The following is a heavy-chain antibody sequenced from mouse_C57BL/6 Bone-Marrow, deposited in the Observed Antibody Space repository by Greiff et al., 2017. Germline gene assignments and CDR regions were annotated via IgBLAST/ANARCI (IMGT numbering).Heavy chain of an antibody. Sequence: VKVVESGPGLVAPSQSLSITCTVSGFSLTSYGVHWVRQPPGKGLEWLVVIWSDGSTTYNSALKSRLSISKDNSKSQVFLKMNSLQTDDTAMYYCARWGNYGYAMDYWGQGTSVTVSS. CDR3: ARWGNYGYAMDY. J-gene: IGHJ4*01. D-gene: IGHD2-1*01. CDR1: GFSLTSYG. CDR2: IWSDGST. V-gene: IGHV2-6*03.